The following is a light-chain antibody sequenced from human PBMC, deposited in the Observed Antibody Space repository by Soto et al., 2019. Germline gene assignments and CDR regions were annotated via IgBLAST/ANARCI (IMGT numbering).Light chain of an antibody. V-gene: IGLV8-61*01. J-gene: IGLJ2*01. Sequence: QTVVTREPSFSVSPGGTVTLTCGLTSGSVSTTYYPSWYQQTPGQAPRTLIYSTNIRSSGVPDRFSGSILGNKAALTITGAQADDESDYHCMLYMGGGLVVFGGGTKLIVL. CDR3: MLYMGGGLVV. CDR1: SGSVSTTYY. CDR2: STN.